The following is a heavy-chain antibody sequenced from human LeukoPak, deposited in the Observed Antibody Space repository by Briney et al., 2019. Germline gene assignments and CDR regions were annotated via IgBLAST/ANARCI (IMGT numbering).Heavy chain of an antibody. CDR1: GFTFSDHY. Sequence: GGSLRLSCAASGFTFSDHYMDWVRQAPGKGLEWVGRIRNKANSYTTEYAASVKGRFTISRDDSKNSLYLQMNSLKTEDTAVYYCARVYSSSWSDSYFDYWGQGTLVSVSS. CDR3: ARVYSSSWSDSYFDY. D-gene: IGHD6-13*01. V-gene: IGHV3-72*01. CDR2: IRNKANSYTT. J-gene: IGHJ4*02.